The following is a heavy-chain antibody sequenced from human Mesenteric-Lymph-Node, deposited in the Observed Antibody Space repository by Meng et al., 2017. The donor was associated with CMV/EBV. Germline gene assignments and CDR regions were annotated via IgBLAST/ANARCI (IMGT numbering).Heavy chain of an antibody. Sequence: SETLSLTCTVSGGSISSYYWSWIRQPPGKGLEWIGYIYYSGSTNYNPSLKSRVTISVDTSKNQFSLKLSSVTAADTAVYYCARDGGYCSSTSCLGNYYYYGMDVWGQGTTVTVSS. V-gene: IGHV4-59*01. CDR1: GGSISSYY. CDR2: IYYSGST. J-gene: IGHJ6*02. D-gene: IGHD2-2*01. CDR3: ARDGGYCSSTSCLGNYYYYGMDV.